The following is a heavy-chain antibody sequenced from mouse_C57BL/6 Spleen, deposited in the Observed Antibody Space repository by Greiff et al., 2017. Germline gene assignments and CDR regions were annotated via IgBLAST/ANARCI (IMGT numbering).Heavy chain of an antibody. CDR2: IDPEDGDP. D-gene: IGHD1-1*01. J-gene: IGHJ3*01. CDR1: GFNIKDYY. V-gene: IGHV14-1*01. CDR3: TTTKDYGSSYWFAY. Sequence: EVKVEESGAELVRPGASVKLSCTASGFNIKDYYMHWVKQRPEQGLEWIGRIDPEDGDPEYAPKFQGKATMTADTSSNTAYLQLSSLTSEETAVYYGTTTKDYGSSYWFAYWGQGTLVTVSA.